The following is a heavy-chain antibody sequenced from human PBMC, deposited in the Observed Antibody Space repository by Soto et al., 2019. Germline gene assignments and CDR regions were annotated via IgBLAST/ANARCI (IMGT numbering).Heavy chain of an antibody. V-gene: IGHV3-30-3*01. J-gene: IGHJ5*02. CDR2: ISYDGSNK. CDR1: GFTFSSYA. Sequence: GGSLRLSCAASGFTFSSYAMHWVRQAPGKGLEWVAVISYDGSNKYYADSVKGRFTISRDNSKNTLYLQMNSLRAEDTAVYYCARVSSKLEPYNWFDPWGQGTLVTVYS. CDR3: ARVSSKLEPYNWFDP. D-gene: IGHD1-1*01.